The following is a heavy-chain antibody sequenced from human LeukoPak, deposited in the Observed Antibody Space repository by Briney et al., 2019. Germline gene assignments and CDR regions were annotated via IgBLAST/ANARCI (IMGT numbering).Heavy chain of an antibody. CDR3: VAEVEAADSPLGHLNFDS. V-gene: IGHV4-39*02. CDR2: ISSSGTT. D-gene: IGHD7-27*01. Sequence: PSETLSLTCAVTGASITNEDFFWGWIRQPPGKGLEWVGTISSSGTTYYSPSLRSRLTISVDTSTNHFSLKVTSVTAADTAVYYCVAEVEAADSPLGHLNFDSWGQGILASVSS. J-gene: IGHJ4*02. CDR1: GASITNEDFF.